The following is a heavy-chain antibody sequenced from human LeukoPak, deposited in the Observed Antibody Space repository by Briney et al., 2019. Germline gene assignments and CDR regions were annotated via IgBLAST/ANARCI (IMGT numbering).Heavy chain of an antibody. J-gene: IGHJ5*02. CDR2: IYYSGST. CDR1: GGSISSYY. V-gene: IGHV4-59*08. CDR3: ARLSRDGYNFHWFDP. D-gene: IGHD5-24*01. Sequence: SETLSLTCTVSGGSISSYYWSWIRQPPGKGLEWIGYIYYSGSTNYNPSLKSRVTISVDTSKNQFSLKLSSVTAADTAVYYCARLSRDGYNFHWFDPWGQGTLATVSS.